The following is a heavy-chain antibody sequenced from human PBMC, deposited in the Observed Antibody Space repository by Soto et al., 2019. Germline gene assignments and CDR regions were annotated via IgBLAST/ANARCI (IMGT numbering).Heavy chain of an antibody. Sequence: SETLSLTCTVSGASITTYYWNWIRQSPGKGLEWIGNMFYSGTTRYNPSLKSRVTISADTSTNKISLKMSSMTAADTAVYYCVAGNDSWGLGTLVT. CDR3: VAGNDS. J-gene: IGHJ4*02. D-gene: IGHD6-19*01. CDR2: MFYSGTT. CDR1: GASITTYY. V-gene: IGHV4-59*01.